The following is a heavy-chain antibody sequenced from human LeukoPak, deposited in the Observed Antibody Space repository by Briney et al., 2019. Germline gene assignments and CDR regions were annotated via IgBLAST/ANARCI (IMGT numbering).Heavy chain of an antibody. V-gene: IGHV5-51*01. CDR3: ARATNYVWGSYRPFYYYYMDV. Sequence: GESLKISCKGSGYSFTSYWIGWVRQMPGKGLEWMGIIYPGDSDIRYSPSFQGQVTISADKSISTAYLQWSSLKASDTAMYYCARATNYVWGSYRPFYYYYMDVWGKGTTVTVSS. CDR2: IYPGDSDI. D-gene: IGHD3-16*02. J-gene: IGHJ6*03. CDR1: GYSFTSYW.